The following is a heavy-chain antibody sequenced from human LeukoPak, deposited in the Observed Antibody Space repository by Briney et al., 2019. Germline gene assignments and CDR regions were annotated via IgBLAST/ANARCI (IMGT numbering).Heavy chain of an antibody. CDR3: ARDGGYCSGRSCYDAFDI. CDR2: ISYDGSNK. D-gene: IGHD2-15*01. V-gene: IGHV3-30-3*01. CDR1: GFTFSSYA. Sequence: GGSLRLSCAASGFTFSSYAMPWVRQAPGKGLEWVAVISYDGSNKYYTDSVKGRFTNSRDKCKNTLYLRMSSLRAEDTAVYYCARDGGYCSGRSCYDAFDIWGPGTMVTVSS. J-gene: IGHJ3*02.